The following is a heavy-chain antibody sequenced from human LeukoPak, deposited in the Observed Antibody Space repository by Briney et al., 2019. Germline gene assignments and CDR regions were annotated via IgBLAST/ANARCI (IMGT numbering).Heavy chain of an antibody. CDR1: GGTFSSYA. V-gene: IGHV1-69*13. CDR3: ARVAVDFWSGYYSAIYYYYGMDV. CDR2: IIPIFGTA. J-gene: IGHJ6*02. Sequence: SVKVSCKASGGTFSSYAISWVRQAPGQGLEWMGGIIPIFGTANYAQKFQGRVTITADESTSTAYMELSSLRSEDTAVYYCARVAVDFWSGYYSAIYYYYGMDVWGQGTTVTVSS. D-gene: IGHD3-3*01.